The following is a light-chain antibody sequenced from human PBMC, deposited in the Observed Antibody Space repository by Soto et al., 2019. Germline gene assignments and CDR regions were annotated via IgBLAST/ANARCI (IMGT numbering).Light chain of an antibody. V-gene: IGKV1-39*01. Sequence: DIQMTQSPSSLSASLGDRVTITCRASQSISSYLNWYQQKPGEAPKLLIYAASSLQSGVPSRFSGSGSGTDFTLTISSLQPEDFATYYCQQSYSTPWTFGQGTKVDI. CDR3: QQSYSTPWT. CDR2: AAS. J-gene: IGKJ1*01. CDR1: QSISSY.